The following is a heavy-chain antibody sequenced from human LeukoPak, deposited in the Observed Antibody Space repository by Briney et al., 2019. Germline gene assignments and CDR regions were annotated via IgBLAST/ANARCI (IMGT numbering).Heavy chain of an antibody. D-gene: IGHD2-21*02. Sequence: GGSLRLSCVASGFPFSSYWMTWVRQAPGKGLEWVSVISGSGDSIFYADSVKGRFTISRDNSRSTLYLQMNSLRVEDTAVYYCTKLGLLAYCGGDCRGMDVWGQGTTVTVSS. J-gene: IGHJ6*02. CDR3: TKLGLLAYCGGDCRGMDV. CDR2: ISGSGDSI. CDR1: GFPFSSYW. V-gene: IGHV3-23*01.